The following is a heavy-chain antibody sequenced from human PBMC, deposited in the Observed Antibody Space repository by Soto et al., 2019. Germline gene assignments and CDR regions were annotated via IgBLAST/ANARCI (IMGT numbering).Heavy chain of an antibody. CDR3: ARDLHEYGSGSSGDY. D-gene: IGHD3-10*01. CDR1: GFTFSSYA. Sequence: QVQLVESGGGVVQPGRSLRLSCAASGFTFSSYAMHWVRQAPGKGLEWVAVISYDGSNKYYADSVKGRFTISRENSKNTLYLQMNSLRAGDTAVYYGARDLHEYGSGSSGDYWGQGTLVTVSS. J-gene: IGHJ4*02. CDR2: ISYDGSNK. V-gene: IGHV3-30-3*01.